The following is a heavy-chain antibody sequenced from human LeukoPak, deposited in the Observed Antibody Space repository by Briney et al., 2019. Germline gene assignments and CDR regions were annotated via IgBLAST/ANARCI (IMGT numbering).Heavy chain of an antibody. CDR1: GSTFSSHG. D-gene: IGHD2-15*01. Sequence: GRSLRLPCAASGSTFSSHGMHWVRRAPGKGLEGGGPIWYDGTNKYYADSVKGRFTISRDNSKSTLYLQMNSLRAEDTAVYYCARDPGSGNYYYYYGMDVWGQGTTVTVSS. CDR3: ARDPGSGNYYYYYGMDV. CDR2: IWYDGTNK. J-gene: IGHJ6*02. V-gene: IGHV3-33*01.